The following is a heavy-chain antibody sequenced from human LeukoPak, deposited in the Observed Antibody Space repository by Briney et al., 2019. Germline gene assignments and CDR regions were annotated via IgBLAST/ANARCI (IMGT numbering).Heavy chain of an antibody. J-gene: IGHJ6*02. CDR3: AKEAVAGLYYYYGMDV. D-gene: IGHD6-19*01. V-gene: IGHV3-11*05. CDR1: GFTFSNYY. CDR2: ISSSSTYT. Sequence: GGSLRLSCEASGFTFSNYYMSWIRLVPGMGLDWVSYISSSSTYTRYADSVKGRFTISRDNAKNSLYLQMNSLRAEDTAVYYCAKEAVAGLYYYYGMDVWGQGTTVTVSS.